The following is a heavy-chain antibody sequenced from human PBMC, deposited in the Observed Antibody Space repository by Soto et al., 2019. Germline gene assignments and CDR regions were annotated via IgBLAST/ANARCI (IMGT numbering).Heavy chain of an antibody. D-gene: IGHD3-22*01. Sequence: SETLSLTCTVSGGSISSGGYYWSWIRQHPGKGLEWIGYIYYSGSTYYNPSLKSRVTISVDTSKNQFSLKLSSVTAADTAVYYCARGNYYYDSSGYYYDYSGNNWFDPWGQGTLVTVSS. CDR1: GGSISSGGYY. CDR3: ARGNYYYDSSGYYYDYSGNNWFDP. V-gene: IGHV4-31*03. J-gene: IGHJ5*02. CDR2: IYYSGST.